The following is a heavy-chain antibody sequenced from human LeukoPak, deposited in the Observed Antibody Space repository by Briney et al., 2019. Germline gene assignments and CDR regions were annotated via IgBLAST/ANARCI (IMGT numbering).Heavy chain of an antibody. CDR1: GYTFTSYG. V-gene: IGHV1-18*01. CDR2: ISAYNGNT. D-gene: IGHD6-6*01. J-gene: IGHJ6*02. CDR3: ARDTSIAAPYYYYYGMDV. Sequence: ASVKVSCTASGYTFTSYGISWVRQAPGQGLEWMGWISAYNGNTNYAQKLQGRVTMTTDTSTSTAYMELRSLRSDDTAVYYCARDTSIAAPYYYYYGMDVWGQGTTVTVSS.